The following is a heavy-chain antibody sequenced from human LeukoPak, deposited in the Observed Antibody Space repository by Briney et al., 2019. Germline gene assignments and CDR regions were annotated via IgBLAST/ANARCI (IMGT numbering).Heavy chain of an antibody. CDR1: GFTFSNYG. Sequence: PGGSLRLSCAASGFTFSNYGMHWVRQAPGKGLEWVSFIHYDGNNKYYADSVKGRFTISRDNSKNTLYLQMNSLRAEDTAVYYCAKDRVYYYYYMDVWGKGTTVTISS. V-gene: IGHV3-30*02. CDR3: AKDRVYYYYYMDV. J-gene: IGHJ6*03. CDR2: IHYDGNNK.